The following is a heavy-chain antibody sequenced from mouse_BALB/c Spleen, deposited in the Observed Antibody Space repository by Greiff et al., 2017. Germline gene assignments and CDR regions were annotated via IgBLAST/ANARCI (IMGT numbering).Heavy chain of an antibody. CDR3: ARSTARATRYFDY. Sequence: EVKLVESGGGLVQPGGSRKLSCAASGFTFSSFGMHWVRRAPEKGLEWVAYISSGSSTIYYADTVKGRFTISRDNPKNTLFLQMTSLRSEDTAMYYCARSTARATRYFDYWGQGTTLTVSS. CDR1: GFTFSSFG. J-gene: IGHJ2*01. V-gene: IGHV5-17*02. CDR2: ISSGSSTI. D-gene: IGHD3-2*01.